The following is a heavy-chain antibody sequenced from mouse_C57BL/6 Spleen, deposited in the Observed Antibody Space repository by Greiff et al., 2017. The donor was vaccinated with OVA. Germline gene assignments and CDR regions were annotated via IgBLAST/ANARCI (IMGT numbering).Heavy chain of an antibody. J-gene: IGHJ4*01. CDR2: IDPETGGT. Sequence: SGAELVRPGASVTLSCKASGYTFTDYEMHWVKQTPVHGLEWIGAIDPETGGTAYNQKFKGKAILTADKSSSTAYMELRSLTSEDSAVYYCTRAYYSNYGDYAMDYWGQGTSVTVSS. D-gene: IGHD2-5*01. CDR3: TRAYYSNYGDYAMDY. V-gene: IGHV1-15*01. CDR1: GYTFTDYE.